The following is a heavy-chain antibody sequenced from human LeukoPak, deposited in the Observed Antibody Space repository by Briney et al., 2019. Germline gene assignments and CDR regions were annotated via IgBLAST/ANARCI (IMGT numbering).Heavy chain of an antibody. CDR3: ARDSASRGYGTSIDY. V-gene: IGHV3-48*04. CDR2: ISSGSTI. Sequence: GGSLRLSCAASGFTFSSYGMHWVRQAPGKGLEWVSYISSGSTIYYADSVKGRFTISRDNAKNSLYLQMNSLRAEDTAVYYCARDSASRGYGTSIDYWGQGTLVTVSS. J-gene: IGHJ4*02. D-gene: IGHD5-18*01. CDR1: GFTFSSYG.